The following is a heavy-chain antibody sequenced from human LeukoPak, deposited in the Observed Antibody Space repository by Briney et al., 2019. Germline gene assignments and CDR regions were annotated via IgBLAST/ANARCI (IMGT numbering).Heavy chain of an antibody. J-gene: IGHJ5*02. D-gene: IGHD3-22*01. Sequence: GGSLRLSCAASGFTFSSYAMNWVRQAPGKGLEWVSSISSSSSYIYYADSVKGRFTISRDNAKNSLYLQMNSLRAEDTAVYYCARDYYDSSGYYWADPWGQGTLVTVSS. CDR2: ISSSSSYI. CDR3: ARDYYDSSGYYWADP. V-gene: IGHV3-21*01. CDR1: GFTFSSYA.